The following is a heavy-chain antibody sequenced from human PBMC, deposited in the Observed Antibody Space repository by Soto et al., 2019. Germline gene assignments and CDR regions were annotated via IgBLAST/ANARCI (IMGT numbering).Heavy chain of an antibody. V-gene: IGHV3-33*01. J-gene: IGHJ6*02. CDR2: IWYDGSNK. D-gene: IGHD3-3*01. CDR3: ARDQAFTYDFWSGVNSGMDV. CDR1: AFTFSSYG. Sequence: GGSLSLSCAASAFTFSSYGMHLARQAPGKGLEWVAVIWYDGSNKYYADSVKGRFTISRDNSKNTLYLQMNSLRAEDTAVYYCARDQAFTYDFWSGVNSGMDVWGQGTTVTVSS.